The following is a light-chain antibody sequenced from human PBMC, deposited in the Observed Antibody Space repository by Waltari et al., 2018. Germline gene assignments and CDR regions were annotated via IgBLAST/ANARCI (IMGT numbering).Light chain of an antibody. CDR3: SSHGGSDKFYV. CDR1: SRDSGRYDL. CDR2: EVN. V-gene: IGLV2-8*01. Sequence: QSALTQPPSASGSPGQSAALSSTGTSRDSGRYDLGSWYQQHPAKAPKPIISEVNKRPSGVPDRFSGAKSGNTASLTVSGLQAEDEADYYCSSHGGSDKFYVFGTGTKVTVL. J-gene: IGLJ1*01.